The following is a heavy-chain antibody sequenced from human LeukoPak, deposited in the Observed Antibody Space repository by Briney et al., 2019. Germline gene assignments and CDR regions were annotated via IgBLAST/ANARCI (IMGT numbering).Heavy chain of an antibody. D-gene: IGHD1-1*01. CDR1: GYTFTGYY. Sequence: ASVKVSCKASGYTFTGYYMHWVRQAPGQGLEWMGWINPNSGGTNYAQKLQGRVTMTRDTSISTAYMELSRLRSDDTAVYYCARDPWNLDYYDYWGQGTLVTVSS. CDR2: INPNSGGT. V-gene: IGHV1-2*02. CDR3: ARDPWNLDYYDY. J-gene: IGHJ4*02.